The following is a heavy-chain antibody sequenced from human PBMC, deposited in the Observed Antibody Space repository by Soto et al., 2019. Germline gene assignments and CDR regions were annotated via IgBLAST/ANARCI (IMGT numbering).Heavy chain of an antibody. Sequence: GGSLRLSCAASGFTFSSYWMSWVRQAPGKGLEWVANIKQDGSEKYYVDSVKGRFTISRDNAKTSLYLQMNNLRAEDTAVYYCARGDTSPYYYYYMDVWGKGTTVTVSS. D-gene: IGHD2-2*01. V-gene: IGHV3-7*01. CDR2: IKQDGSEK. CDR3: ARGDTSPYYYYYMDV. CDR1: GFTFSSYW. J-gene: IGHJ6*03.